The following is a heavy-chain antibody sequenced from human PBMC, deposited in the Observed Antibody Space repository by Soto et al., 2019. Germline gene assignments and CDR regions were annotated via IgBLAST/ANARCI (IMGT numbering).Heavy chain of an antibody. J-gene: IGHJ6*02. V-gene: IGHV3-30*18. D-gene: IGHD2-2*01. CDR2: ISYDGSNK. CDR3: AKDVVPAALTQYGMDV. CDR1: GFTFSSYG. Sequence: PGGSLRLSCAASGFTFSSYGMHWVRQAPGKGLEWVAVISYDGSNKYYADSVKGRFTISRDNSKNTLYLQMNSLRAEDTAVYYCAKDVVPAALTQYGMDVWGQGTTVTVSS.